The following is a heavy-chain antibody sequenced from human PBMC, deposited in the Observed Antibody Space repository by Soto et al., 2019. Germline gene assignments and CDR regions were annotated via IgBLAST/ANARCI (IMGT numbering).Heavy chain of an antibody. CDR3: ASGGNWFDP. CDR2: MYYNGNI. J-gene: IGHJ5*02. V-gene: IGHV4-59*01. Sequence: SETLSLTCNASGGSISNYYWTWVRQSPEKGLEWIGYMYYNGNINYNPSLKSRVTISIDTSKNQFSLTLKSVTAADTAVYYCASGGNWFDPWGQGVLVTVSS. CDR1: GGSISNYY. D-gene: IGHD3-16*01.